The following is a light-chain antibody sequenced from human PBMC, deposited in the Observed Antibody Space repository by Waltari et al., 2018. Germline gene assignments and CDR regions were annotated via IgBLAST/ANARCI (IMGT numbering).Light chain of an antibody. CDR2: DVS. Sequence: QSALTQPASVSGSPGQSITISCTGTSSDVGGYNYVSWYQQHPGKAPKLMIYDVSNWPSGVSNRFSGSKSGNTAYLTISGLQAEDEADYYCSSYTSSSTLVFGGGTKLTVL. J-gene: IGLJ2*01. CDR3: SSYTSSSTLV. CDR1: SSDVGGYNY. V-gene: IGLV2-14*01.